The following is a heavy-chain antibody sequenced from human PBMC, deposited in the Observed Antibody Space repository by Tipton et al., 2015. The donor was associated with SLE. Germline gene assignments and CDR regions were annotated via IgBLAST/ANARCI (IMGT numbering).Heavy chain of an antibody. CDR2: IFTSALT. J-gene: IGHJ6*02. D-gene: IGHD6-6*01. CDR3: ARGSSGVYGMDV. V-gene: IGHV4-4*07. CDR1: GGSITSHY. Sequence: LRLSCTVPGGSITSHYWSWIRQPAGKGLEWIGRIFTSALTDYNPSLKSRVTMSVDTSNNQFSLNLRSVTAADTAVYYCARGSSGVYGMDVWGQGTTVTVSS.